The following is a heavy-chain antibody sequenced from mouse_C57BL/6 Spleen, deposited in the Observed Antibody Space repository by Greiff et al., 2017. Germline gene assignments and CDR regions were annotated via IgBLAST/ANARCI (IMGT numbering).Heavy chain of an antibody. CDR3: ARSPYGSSHWYFDV. V-gene: IGHV1-69*01. CDR2: IDPSDSYT. CDR1: GYTFTSYW. Sequence: QVQLQQSGAELVMPGASVKLSCKASGYTFTSYWMHWVKQRPGQGLEWIGEIDPSDSYTNYNQKFKGKSTLTVDKSSSTAYMQLSSLTSEDSAVYYCARSPYGSSHWYFDVWGTGTTVTVSS. D-gene: IGHD1-1*01. J-gene: IGHJ1*03.